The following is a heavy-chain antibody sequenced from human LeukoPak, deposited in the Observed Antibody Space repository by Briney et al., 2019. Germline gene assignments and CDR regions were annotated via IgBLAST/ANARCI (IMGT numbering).Heavy chain of an antibody. V-gene: IGHV4-59*01. CDR2: IYYSGST. CDR3: ARSIVDPGPFDY. J-gene: IGHJ4*02. CDR1: GGPISSYY. Sequence: SETLSLTCTVSGGPISSYYWSWIRQPPGKGLEWIGYIYYSGSTNYNPSLKSRVTISVDTSKNQFSLRLSSVTAADTAVYYCARSIVDPGPFDYWGQGTLVTVSS. D-gene: IGHD3-22*01.